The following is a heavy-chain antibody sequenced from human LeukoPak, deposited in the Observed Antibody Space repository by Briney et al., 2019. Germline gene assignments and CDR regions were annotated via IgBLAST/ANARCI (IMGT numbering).Heavy chain of an antibody. CDR1: GFTFSSSS. D-gene: IGHD4-23*01. V-gene: IGHV3-48*02. CDR3: ARDHGGDGVFDI. Sequence: PGGSLRLSCAASGFTFSSSSMNWVRQAPGKGVEWVLYISSSSNTIYYADSVKGRFTISRDNAKNSLYLQMNSLRDEDTAVYYCARDHGGDGVFDIWGQGTMVTVSS. J-gene: IGHJ3*02. CDR2: ISSSSNTI.